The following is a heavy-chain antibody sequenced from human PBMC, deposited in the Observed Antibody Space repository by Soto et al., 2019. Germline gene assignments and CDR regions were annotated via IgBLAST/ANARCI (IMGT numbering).Heavy chain of an antibody. CDR1: GFTFSHYS. J-gene: IGHJ4*02. CDR2: MSISGEKT. Sequence: EVQLLASGGGLVQPGGSLRLSCAASGFTFSHYSMAWVRQTPEKGLEWVSGMSISGEKTFYADFVKGRFTVSRDSPKNTVYLQMNTLRAEDTAIYYCTRWDGFADLWGQGTLVTVSS. V-gene: IGHV3-23*01. D-gene: IGHD1-26*01. CDR3: TRWDGFADL.